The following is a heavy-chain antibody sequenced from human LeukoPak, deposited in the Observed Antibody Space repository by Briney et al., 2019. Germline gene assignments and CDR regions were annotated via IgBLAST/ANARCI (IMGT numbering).Heavy chain of an antibody. CDR3: ARDRDRSTNQWELPQDAFDI. V-gene: IGHV1-18*01. CDR1: GYTFTSYG. D-gene: IGHD1-26*01. CDR2: ISAYNGNT. J-gene: IGHJ3*02. Sequence: ALVKVSCKASGYTFTSYGISWVRQAPGQGLEWMGWISAYNGNTNYAQKLKGRVTMTTDIYTRTAYMELKSLRSDVTAVYYCARDRDRSTNQWELPQDAFDIWGQGTMVTVSS.